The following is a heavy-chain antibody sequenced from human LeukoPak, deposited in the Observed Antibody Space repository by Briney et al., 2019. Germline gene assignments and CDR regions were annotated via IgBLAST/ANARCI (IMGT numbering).Heavy chain of an antibody. D-gene: IGHD4/OR15-4a*01. J-gene: IGHJ6*03. CDR3: ARRRQGAYMDV. CDR2: ISTSGNNI. V-gene: IGHV3-48*04. CDR1: GFTFSSYS. Sequence: GGSLRLSCTASGFTFSSYSMSWVRQAPGKGLEWLSYISTSGNNIYYADSVKGRFTISRDNAKNSLHLQMNSLRAEDTAVYYCARRRQGAYMDVWGKGTTVTVSS.